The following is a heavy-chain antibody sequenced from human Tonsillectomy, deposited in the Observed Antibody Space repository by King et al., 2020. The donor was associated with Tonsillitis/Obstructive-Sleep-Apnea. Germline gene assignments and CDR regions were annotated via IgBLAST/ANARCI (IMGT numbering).Heavy chain of an antibody. V-gene: IGHV3-48*03. CDR2: ISSSGGTM. Sequence: VQLVESGGGLVHPGGSLRLSCAASGFTFTNYEMNWVRQAPGKGLEWVSYISSSGGTMYYADSVKGRFTISRDNAKNSLYLQMNSLRDEDTAVYYCARCGQVEYSGSYHGKGADVFDIWGQGTMVTVSS. D-gene: IGHD1-26*01. CDR1: GFTFTNYE. CDR3: ARCGQVEYSGSYHGKGADVFDI. J-gene: IGHJ3*02.